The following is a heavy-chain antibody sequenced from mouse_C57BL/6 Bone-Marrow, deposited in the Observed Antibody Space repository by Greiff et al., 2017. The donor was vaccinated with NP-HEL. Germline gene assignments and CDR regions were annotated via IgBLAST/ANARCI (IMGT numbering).Heavy chain of an antibody. V-gene: IGHV1-64*01. CDR2: IHPNSGST. CDR3: ANYGEYFDY. Sequence: QGQRQQLVGGRVKPGSSVKLYFTSCLSPFPLSFLPFFPPLPLQGLEWIGMIHPNSGSTNYNEKFKSKATLTVDKSSSTAYMQLSSLTSDDSAVYYCANYGEYFDYWGQGTTLTVSS. J-gene: IGHJ2*01. D-gene: IGHD2-4*01. CDR1: LSPFPLSF.